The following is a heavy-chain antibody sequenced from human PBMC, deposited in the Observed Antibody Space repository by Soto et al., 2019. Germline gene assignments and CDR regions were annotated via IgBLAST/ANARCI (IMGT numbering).Heavy chain of an antibody. Sequence: QVVESGGGLVKPGGSLRLSCAVSGFTFRNYGMSWVRQAPGKRLEWVSSISVDASYLHYAESVKGRFTVSRDYAKNSLFHHMNSLTGGDTGVYYCTRVQLLRNVYQYNGMDVWGQGTTVTVSS. D-gene: IGHD6-19*01. CDR3: TRVQLLRNVYQYNGMDV. CDR1: GFTFRNYG. J-gene: IGHJ6*02. V-gene: IGHV3-21*06. CDR2: ISVDASYL.